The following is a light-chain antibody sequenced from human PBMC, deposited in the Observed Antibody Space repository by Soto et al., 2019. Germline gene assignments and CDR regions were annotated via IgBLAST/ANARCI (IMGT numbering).Light chain of an antibody. J-gene: IGLJ2*01. CDR1: SSDVGGYNY. CDR3: SSYTSSSTLVV. V-gene: IGLV2-14*01. Sequence: QSVLTQPASVSGSPGQSITISCTGTSSDVGGYNYVSWYQQHPGKAPKLMIYDVSNRPSGVSNRFSGSKSGNTASLTISGRPAEDEVDYYCSSYTSSSTLVVFGGGTKLTVL. CDR2: DVS.